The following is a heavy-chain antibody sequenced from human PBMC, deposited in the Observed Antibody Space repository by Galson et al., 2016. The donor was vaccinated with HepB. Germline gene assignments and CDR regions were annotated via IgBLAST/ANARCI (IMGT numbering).Heavy chain of an antibody. V-gene: IGHV4-4*02. D-gene: IGHD2-2*01. J-gene: IGHJ4*02. CDR2: IYHSGST. Sequence: ETLSPPCAFSRGSISSNNWWTWVRPPPGKGLEWIGQIYHSGSTHYNPSLKSRVTISVDKSKNQFSLKLSSVTAADTAVYYCASKVRGLLVYWGQGTLVTVSS. CDR1: RGSISSNNW. CDR3: ASKVRGLLVY.